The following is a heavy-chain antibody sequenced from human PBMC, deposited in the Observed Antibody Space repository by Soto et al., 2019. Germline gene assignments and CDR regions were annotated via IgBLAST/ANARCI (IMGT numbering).Heavy chain of an antibody. CDR1: GGTFNTYA. Sequence: QVQLVQSGAEVKRPGSSVKVSCKTSGGTFNTYATSWVRQAPGQGLEWMGGIIPIFVTAKYAQKFQGRVTISADESTSTAYMELSSLRSEDTAVYYCARVARDTNSLVVPAAEVRFYYYVMDVWGQGTTVTVSS. CDR2: IIPIFVTA. J-gene: IGHJ6*02. CDR3: ARVARDTNSLVVPAAEVRFYYYVMDV. V-gene: IGHV1-69*01. D-gene: IGHD2-2*01.